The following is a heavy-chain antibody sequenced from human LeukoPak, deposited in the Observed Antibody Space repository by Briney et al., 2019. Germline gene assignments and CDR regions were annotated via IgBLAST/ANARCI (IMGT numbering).Heavy chain of an antibody. Sequence: HPGGSLRLSCAASGFTSSSHGMHWVRQAPDKGLEWVAVIWYDGSKKYHADSVKGRFTISRDNSKNTLYLQMNSLRAEDTAVYYCARDRLGYSYDAYYFDFWGQGTLVTVSS. V-gene: IGHV3-33*01. J-gene: IGHJ4*02. CDR3: ARDRLGYSYDAYYFDF. CDR1: GFTSSSHG. D-gene: IGHD5-18*01. CDR2: IWYDGSKK.